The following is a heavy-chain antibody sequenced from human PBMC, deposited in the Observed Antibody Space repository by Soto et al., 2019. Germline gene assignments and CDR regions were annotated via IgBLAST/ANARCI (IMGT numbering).Heavy chain of an antibody. CDR3: ASHDPGARFDP. CDR1: RYIFTAYF. V-gene: IGHV1-2*02. J-gene: IGHJ5*02. CDR2: INPNNGAT. D-gene: IGHD1-1*01. Sequence: QVQLVQSGAEVKKPGASVKVSCKAPRYIFTAYFMHWVRQAPGQGLVWMGWINPNNGATHYGLSFQGRGTRTRDTSISTAYMELRSLRSDDTAVYYRASHDPGARFDPWGQGTLVIVAS.